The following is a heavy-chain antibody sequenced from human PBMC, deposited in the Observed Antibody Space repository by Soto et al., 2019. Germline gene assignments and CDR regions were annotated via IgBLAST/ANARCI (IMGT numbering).Heavy chain of an antibody. CDR1: GGYFSGYY. CDR3: STGNWRSRY. V-gene: IGHV4-34*01. J-gene: IGHJ4*02. Sequence: QVQLQQWGAGLLKPSETLSLTCAGYGGYFSGYYWRWIRQPPGQGLEWIGAINHSGSTNYNPSLKRRVTISADTAKNQVSLKLSSVTAADTAVYYCSTGNWRSRYWDQGTLVTVSS. CDR2: INHSGST. D-gene: IGHD1-20*01.